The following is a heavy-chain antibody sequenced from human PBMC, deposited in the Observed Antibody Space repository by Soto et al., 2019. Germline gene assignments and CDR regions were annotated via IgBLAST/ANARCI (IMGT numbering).Heavy chain of an antibody. CDR1: GITVTNCF. CDR2: ISSAGGT. J-gene: IGHJ4*02. D-gene: IGHD3-3*01. V-gene: IGHV3-66*01. Sequence: EVQLVESGGGLVQPGGSLRLSCAASGITVTNCFMTWVRQAPGKGLEWVSVISSAGGTYYADSVKCRFTISRDNYRNTLYLQMNTLRAEDTAVYYCARDELGGAYDFWHGGQGTLVTVSS. CDR3: ARDELGGAYDFWH.